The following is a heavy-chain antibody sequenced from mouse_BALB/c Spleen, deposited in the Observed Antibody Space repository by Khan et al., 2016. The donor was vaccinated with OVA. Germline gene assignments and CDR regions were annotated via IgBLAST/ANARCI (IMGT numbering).Heavy chain of an antibody. V-gene: IGHV5-6*01. CDR3: ADHLTGSFAY. Sequence: EVELVESGGDLVKPGGSLKLSCAASGFTFSSYSMSWVRQPPDKRLAWVASISSGGDYTYYPDSVKGRFTISRDNAKNTLYLQMSDLTSEDTAMYYCADHLTGSFAYWDQATLVTVSA. CDR1: GFTFSSYS. D-gene: IGHD4-1*01. J-gene: IGHJ3*01. CDR2: ISSGGDYT.